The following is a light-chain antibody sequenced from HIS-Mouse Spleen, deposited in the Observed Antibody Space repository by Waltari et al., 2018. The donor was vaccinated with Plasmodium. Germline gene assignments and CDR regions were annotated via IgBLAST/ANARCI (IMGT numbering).Light chain of an antibody. CDR1: QSVSSY. Sequence: ELVLTQSPATLSLSPGERATLSCRASQSVSSYLAWYQQKPGQAPRLLIYDASNWATGIPARFSGSGSGTDFTLTISSLEPEDFAVYYCQQRSTFGQGTKLEIK. CDR2: DAS. J-gene: IGKJ2*01. CDR3: QQRST. V-gene: IGKV3-11*01.